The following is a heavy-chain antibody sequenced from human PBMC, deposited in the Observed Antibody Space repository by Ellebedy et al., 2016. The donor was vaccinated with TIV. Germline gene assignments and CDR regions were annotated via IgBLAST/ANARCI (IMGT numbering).Heavy chain of an antibody. CDR1: GYTFTGYY. D-gene: IGHD2-2*01. Sequence: AASVKVSCKASGYTFTGYYMHWARQAPGQGLEWMGWINPNSGGTNYAQKFQGRFTMTRDTSISTAYMELSRLRSDDTAVYYCARGDSSTSPTGIFPDSWGPGTLVTVSS. V-gene: IGHV1-2*02. CDR3: ARGDSSTSPTGIFPDS. CDR2: INPNSGGT. J-gene: IGHJ4*02.